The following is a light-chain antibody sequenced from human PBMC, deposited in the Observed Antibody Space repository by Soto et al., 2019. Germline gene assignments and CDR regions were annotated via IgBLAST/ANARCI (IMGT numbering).Light chain of an antibody. CDR1: SSNIGSNT. Sequence: QSVLTQPPSASGTPGQRVPISCSGSSSNIGSNTVNWYQQLPGTAPKLLIYSNNQRPSGVPDRFSGSKSGTSASLAISGLQSEDYVDYYCAAWDDSLSGYVFGTGTKVTVL. CDR2: SNN. J-gene: IGLJ1*01. V-gene: IGLV1-44*01. CDR3: AAWDDSLSGYV.